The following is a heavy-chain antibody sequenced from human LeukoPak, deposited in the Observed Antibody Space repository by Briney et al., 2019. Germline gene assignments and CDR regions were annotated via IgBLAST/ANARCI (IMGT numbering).Heavy chain of an antibody. J-gene: IGHJ3*02. Sequence: ASVKVSCKASGYTFTGYYMHWVRQAPGQRLEWMGWINAGNGNTKYSQEFQGRVTTTRDTSASTAYMELSSLRSEDMAVYCCAREIQLSQVATIGSAAFDIWGQGTMVTVSS. D-gene: IGHD5-12*01. CDR1: GYTFTGYY. V-gene: IGHV1-3*03. CDR2: INAGNGNT. CDR3: AREIQLSQVATIGSAAFDI.